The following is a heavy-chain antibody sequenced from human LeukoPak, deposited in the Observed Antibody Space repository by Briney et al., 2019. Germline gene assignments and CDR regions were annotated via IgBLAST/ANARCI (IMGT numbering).Heavy chain of an antibody. Sequence: GGSLRLSCAASGVTFSSYAMNWVRQAPGKGLEWVSGIRGSGGSTYYADSVKGRFTISRDNSKNTLYLQMNSLRAEDTAVYYCAKAGSWAFDIWGQGTMVTVSS. CDR2: IRGSGGST. CDR3: AKAGSWAFDI. J-gene: IGHJ3*02. V-gene: IGHV3-23*01. CDR1: GVTFSSYA.